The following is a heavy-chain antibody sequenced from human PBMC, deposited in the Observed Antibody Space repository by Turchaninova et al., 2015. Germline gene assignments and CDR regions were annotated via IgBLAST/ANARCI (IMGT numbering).Heavy chain of an antibody. D-gene: IGHD3/OR15-3a*01. CDR1: GFALSSSGVG. Sequence: QITLKESGPTLVKPTQHLTLTCTFPGFALSSSGVGVGWIRQPPGKPLEWLALIYWDDNKHYSPSLKTRLAITKDTSKNQVFLTMTNMDPVDTATYYCARGPYYYYYYMDVWGKGTTVTVSS. V-gene: IGHV2-5*02. CDR2: IYWDDNK. J-gene: IGHJ6*03. CDR3: ARGPYYYYYYMDV.